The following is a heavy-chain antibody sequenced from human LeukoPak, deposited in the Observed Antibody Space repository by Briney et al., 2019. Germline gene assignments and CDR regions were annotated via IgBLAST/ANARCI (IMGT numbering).Heavy chain of an antibody. J-gene: IGHJ6*02. CDR1: GGSFSGYY. Sequence: SETLSLTCAVYGGSFSGYYWSWIRQPPGKGLEWIGEINHSGSTNYNPSLKSRVTTSVDTSKNQFSLELSSVTAADTAVYYCARAVGNNDSWSGYYVNYHGMDVWGQGTTVTVSS. CDR2: INHSGST. CDR3: ARAVGNNDSWSGYYVNYHGMDV. D-gene: IGHD3-3*01. V-gene: IGHV4-34*01.